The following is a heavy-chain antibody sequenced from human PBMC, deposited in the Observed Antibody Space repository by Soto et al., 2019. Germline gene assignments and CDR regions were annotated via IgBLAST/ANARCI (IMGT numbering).Heavy chain of an antibody. CDR3: ARNRRLSVAGTDYYGMDD. Sequence: SSETLSLTCAASGGSISSNNWWTWVRQPPGKGLEWIGEIYDSGSTNYNPSLKSRVTISVDKSKNQFSLNLRSVTAADTAVYYCARNRRLSVAGTDYYGMDDWGQGTTVTVSS. CDR2: IYDSGST. V-gene: IGHV4-4*02. CDR1: GGSISSNNW. D-gene: IGHD6-19*01. J-gene: IGHJ6*02.